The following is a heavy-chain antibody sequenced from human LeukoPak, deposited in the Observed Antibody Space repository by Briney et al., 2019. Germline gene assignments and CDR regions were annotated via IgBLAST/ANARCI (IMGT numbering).Heavy chain of an antibody. Sequence: GGSLRLSCAASGFTFSDHSMDWVREAPGEGVECVGRIRKRAKSYTTQYAPSVKDRLTISRDDSRNSLYLQMNSLKTEDTAVYFCARVGDYYDSRGYSTDAFDMWGQGTMVTVSS. CDR3: ARVGDYYDSRGYSTDAFDM. V-gene: IGHV3-72*01. CDR2: IRKRAKSYTT. J-gene: IGHJ3*02. D-gene: IGHD3-22*01. CDR1: GFTFSDHS.